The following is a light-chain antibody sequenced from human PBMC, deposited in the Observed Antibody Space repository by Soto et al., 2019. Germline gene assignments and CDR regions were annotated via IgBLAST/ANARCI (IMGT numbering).Light chain of an antibody. V-gene: IGLV2-14*03. CDR3: SSYTSNSTRYV. CDR1: NSDIGGYNY. J-gene: IGLJ1*01. Sequence: QSVLTQPASVSGSPGQSITVSCTGTNSDIGGYNYVSWYQQHPGKAPKLMIYDVTNRPSGVSNRFSGSKSGNTASLTISGLQAEDEADYYCSSYTSNSTRYVFGSGTKLTVL. CDR2: DVT.